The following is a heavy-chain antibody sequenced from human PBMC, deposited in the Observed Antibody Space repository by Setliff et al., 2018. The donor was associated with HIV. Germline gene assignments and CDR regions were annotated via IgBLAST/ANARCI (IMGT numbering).Heavy chain of an antibody. Sequence: ASVKVSCKASGYTFTGYYIHWVRRAPRQGLEWMGRINPSSGGTNYAPKFQGRVTMTRDKSISTAYMELSRLRSDDTAVYYCATWGGSPDGYFYYYMDVWGKGTTVTVSS. J-gene: IGHJ6*03. CDR3: ATWGGSPDGYFYYYMDV. CDR2: INPSSGGT. D-gene: IGHD1-26*01. CDR1: GYTFTGYY. V-gene: IGHV1-2*06.